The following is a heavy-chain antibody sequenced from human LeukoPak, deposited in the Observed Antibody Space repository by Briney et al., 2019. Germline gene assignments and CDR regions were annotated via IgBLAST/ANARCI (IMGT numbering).Heavy chain of an antibody. V-gene: IGHV3-64D*06. D-gene: IGHD6-13*01. CDR2: ISSNGGST. Sequence: GGSLRLSCAASGFTFSSYAMHWVRQAPGKGLEYVSAISSNGGSTYYADSVKGRFTISRDNSKNTLYLQMSSLRAEDTAVYYCVKEIAAAFDYWGQGTLVTVSS. CDR1: GFTFSSYA. J-gene: IGHJ4*02. CDR3: VKEIAAAFDY.